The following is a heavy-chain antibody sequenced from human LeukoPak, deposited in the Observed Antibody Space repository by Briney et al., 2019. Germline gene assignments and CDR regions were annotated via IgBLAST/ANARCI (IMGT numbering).Heavy chain of an antibody. D-gene: IGHD3-16*02. CDR1: GGTFSSYA. CDR2: IIPIFGTA. Sequence: SVKVSCKASGGTFSSYAISWVRQAPGQGLEWMGGIIPIFGTANYAQKFQGRVTITADESTSTAYMELSSLRSEDTAVYYCARDPFMITFGGVIGPRGYFDYWGQGTLVTVSS. V-gene: IGHV1-69*13. CDR3: ARDPFMITFGGVIGPRGYFDY. J-gene: IGHJ4*02.